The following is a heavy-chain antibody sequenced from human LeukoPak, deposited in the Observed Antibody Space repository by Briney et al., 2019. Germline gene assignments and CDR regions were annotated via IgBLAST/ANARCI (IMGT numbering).Heavy chain of an antibody. D-gene: IGHD3-22*01. CDR2: ITSGGNT. Sequence: GGSLRLSCAASGFNFSSSAMSWVRQAPGQGLEWVSGITSGGNTYYADSVKGRFTVSRDNSKNTLFLQMNSLRAEDTALYYCAKAYDSSPAEYWGQGTLVTVSS. CDR1: GFNFSSSA. CDR3: AKAYDSSPAEY. V-gene: IGHV3-23*01. J-gene: IGHJ4*02.